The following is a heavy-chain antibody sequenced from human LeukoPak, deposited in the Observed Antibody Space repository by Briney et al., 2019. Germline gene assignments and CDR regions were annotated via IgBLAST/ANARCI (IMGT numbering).Heavy chain of an antibody. Sequence: GGSLRLSCAASGFTFSTYAITWVRQAPGKGLEWVSSIRSSGDSTFYADSVKGRFTISRDNSKNTLYLQMNSLRAEDTAVYYCAKVGITMVRGVNYYYMDVWGKGTTVTVSS. V-gene: IGHV3-23*01. CDR2: IRSSGDST. CDR1: GFTFSTYA. CDR3: AKVGITMVRGVNYYYMDV. D-gene: IGHD3-10*01. J-gene: IGHJ6*03.